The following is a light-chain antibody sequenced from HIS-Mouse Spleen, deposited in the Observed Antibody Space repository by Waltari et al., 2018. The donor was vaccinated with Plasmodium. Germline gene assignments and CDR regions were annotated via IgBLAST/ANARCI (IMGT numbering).Light chain of an antibody. Sequence: EIVFTQSPGTLSLSPGERATLYCRASQSVSSSYLAWYQQKPGQAPRLLIYGASSRATGIPDRFSGSGSGTDFTLTISRLEPEDFAVYYCQQYGSSYTFGQGTKLEIK. CDR3: QQYGSSYT. CDR1: QSVSSSY. J-gene: IGKJ2*01. CDR2: GAS. V-gene: IGKV3-20*01.